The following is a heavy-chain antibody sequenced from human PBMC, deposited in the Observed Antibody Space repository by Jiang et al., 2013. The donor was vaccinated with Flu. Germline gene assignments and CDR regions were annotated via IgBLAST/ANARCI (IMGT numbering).Heavy chain of an antibody. CDR2: IYTSGST. D-gene: IGHD5-24*01. Sequence: GLVKPSQTLSLTCTVSGGSISSGSYYWSWIRQPAGKGLEWIGRIYTSGSTNYNPSLKSRVTISVDTSKNQFSLKLSSVTAADTAVYYCAREWRGYNYMGFDYWGQGTLVTVSS. V-gene: IGHV4-61*02. J-gene: IGHJ4*02. CDR3: AREWRGYNYMGFDY. CDR1: GGSISSGSYY.